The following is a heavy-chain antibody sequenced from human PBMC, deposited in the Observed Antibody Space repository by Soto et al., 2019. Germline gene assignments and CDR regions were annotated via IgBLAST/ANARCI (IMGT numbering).Heavy chain of an antibody. J-gene: IGHJ5*02. Sequence: SETLSLTCTVSGGSISSGDYYWSWIRQPPGKGLEWIGYIYYSGSTYYNPSLKSRVTISVDTSKNQFSLKLSSVTAADTAVYYCARIIAAAGPVRRSNWFDPWGQGTLVTVSS. CDR3: ARIIAAAGPVRRSNWFDP. D-gene: IGHD6-13*01. CDR1: GGSISSGDYY. V-gene: IGHV4-30-4*01. CDR2: IYYSGST.